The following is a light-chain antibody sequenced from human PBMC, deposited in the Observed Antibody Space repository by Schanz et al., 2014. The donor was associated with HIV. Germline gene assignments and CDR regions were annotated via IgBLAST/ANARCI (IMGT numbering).Light chain of an antibody. V-gene: IGKV1-13*02. CDR2: GAL. CDR1: HDISRF. CDR3: QQYNSYSGT. J-gene: IGKJ1*01. Sequence: AIQLTQSPSSLSASVRDRVTITCRASHDISRFLAWYHQKPGKAPNLLIYGALNLQTGVPSRFSASGSGTDFTLTISNLQPEDFGTYYCQQYNSYSGTFGQGTKV.